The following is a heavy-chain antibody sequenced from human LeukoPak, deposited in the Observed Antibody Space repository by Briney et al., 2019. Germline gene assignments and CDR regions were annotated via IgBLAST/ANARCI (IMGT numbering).Heavy chain of an antibody. CDR3: ARGGPVVLASFDN. D-gene: IGHD3-3*02. V-gene: IGHV3-64*01. J-gene: IGHJ4*01. Sequence: FSFKYYSRQWVRQATRKGLEYVSSITSNAESTYYANSVKGRFTISRDNSKKTLYLQMGSLRTDDMAVYYCARGGPVVLASFDNWGHGTLVTVS. CDR2: ITSNAEST. CDR1: FSFKYYS.